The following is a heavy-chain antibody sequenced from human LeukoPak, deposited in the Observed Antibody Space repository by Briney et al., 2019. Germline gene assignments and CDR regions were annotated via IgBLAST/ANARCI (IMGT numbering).Heavy chain of an antibody. CDR2: IDPNSGDT. Sequence: ASVKVSFTASGYTFNDYYLYWMRRAPGQGLEWMGWIDPNSGDTNYPQNFQGRVTMTRDTSISTAYMELSGLTSDDTAVYYCATGHYYGSGKLFTQWGQGTLVTVSS. J-gene: IGHJ4*02. CDR3: ATGHYYGSGKLFTQ. D-gene: IGHD3-10*01. V-gene: IGHV1-2*02. CDR1: GYTFNDYY.